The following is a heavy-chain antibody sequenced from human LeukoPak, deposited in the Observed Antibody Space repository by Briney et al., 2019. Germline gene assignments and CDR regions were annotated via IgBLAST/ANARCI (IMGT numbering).Heavy chain of an antibody. Sequence: SETLSLTCTVSGGSISSYYWSWIRQPPGKGLEWIGYIYYSGSTNYNPSLKSRVTISVDTSKNQFSLKLSSVTVADTAVYYCARGVGATSDAFGYWGQGTLVTVSS. CDR2: IYYSGST. CDR1: GGSISSYY. CDR3: ARGVGATSDAFGY. V-gene: IGHV4-59*01. D-gene: IGHD1-26*01. J-gene: IGHJ4*02.